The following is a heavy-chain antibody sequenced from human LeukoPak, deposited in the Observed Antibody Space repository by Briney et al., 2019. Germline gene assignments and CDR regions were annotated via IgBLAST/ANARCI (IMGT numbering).Heavy chain of an antibody. CDR2: ITSSSSYT. Sequence: GGSLRLSCAAPGITFSNYNMNWVRQAPGKGLEWISSITSSSSYTFYADSVKGRFTISRDNAKNSLYLQMNSLRAEDTAVYYCARGYSYGPYDAFDIWGQGAMVTVSS. J-gene: IGHJ3*02. V-gene: IGHV3-21*01. D-gene: IGHD5-18*01. CDR1: GITFSNYN. CDR3: ARGYSYGPYDAFDI.